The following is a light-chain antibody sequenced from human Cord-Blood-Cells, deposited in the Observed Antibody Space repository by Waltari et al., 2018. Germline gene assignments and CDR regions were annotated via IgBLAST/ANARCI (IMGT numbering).Light chain of an antibody. J-gene: IGKJ3*01. CDR3: EQGFSSPCL. Sequence: DIQMTQSPSSLSASVGDRVTITCRARQSISSYLHWYQQKPGKARKHLIYAASSLQSGVPSSFSGSGSGTYFTLTISSLQPEDFATYYCEQGFSSPCLFGPWTKV. CDR2: AAS. CDR1: QSISSY. V-gene: IGKV1-39*01.